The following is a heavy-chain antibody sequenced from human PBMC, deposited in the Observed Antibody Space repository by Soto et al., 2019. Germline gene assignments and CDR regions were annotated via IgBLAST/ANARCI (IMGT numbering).Heavy chain of an antibody. D-gene: IGHD1-1*01. V-gene: IGHV4-39*01. CDR2: IYYSGST. J-gene: IGHJ5*02. Sequence: QLQLQESGPGLVKPSETLSLTCTVSGGSISRSSYFWGWIRQPPGKGLEWIGNIYYSGSTYYNPSLKSRVTISVDTSKNQFSLKLSSVTAADTAVYYCERRDWNGIDPWGQGTLVTVSS. CDR1: GGSISRSSYF. CDR3: ERRDWNGIDP.